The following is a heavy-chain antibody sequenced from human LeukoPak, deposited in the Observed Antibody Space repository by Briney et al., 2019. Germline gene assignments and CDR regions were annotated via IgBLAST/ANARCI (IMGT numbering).Heavy chain of an antibody. V-gene: IGHV3-30*18. CDR2: ISYDGNNQ. Sequence: GGSLRLSCAASGFTFSSYGMHWVRQAPGKGLEWVAVISYDGNNQYYADSVKGRFTIPRDNSKNTLYLQMNSLRAEDTAVYYCAKQGGDCCWGQGTLVTVSS. CDR3: AKQGGDCC. CDR1: GFTFSSYG. J-gene: IGHJ4*02. D-gene: IGHD2-21*02.